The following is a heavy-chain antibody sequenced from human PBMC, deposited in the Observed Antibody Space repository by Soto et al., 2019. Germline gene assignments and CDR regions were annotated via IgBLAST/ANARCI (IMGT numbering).Heavy chain of an antibody. CDR1: GFTFSSYA. CDR3: ARSIVVVPAAKGMDV. CDR2: ISYDGSNK. J-gene: IGHJ6*02. Sequence: QVQLVESGGGVVQPGRSLRLSCAASGFTFSSYAMHWVRQAPGKGLEWVAVISYDGSNKYYADSVKGRFTISRDNSKNTLYLQMNSLISEDTAVDYCARSIVVVPAAKGMDVWGQGTTVTVSS. D-gene: IGHD2-2*01. V-gene: IGHV3-30-3*01.